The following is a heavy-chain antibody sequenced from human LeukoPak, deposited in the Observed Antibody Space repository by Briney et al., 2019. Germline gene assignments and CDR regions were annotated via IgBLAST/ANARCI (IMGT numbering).Heavy chain of an antibody. CDR1: GSSISPYY. CDR2: IYYTGST. CDR3: ARAYYYGSGTFDI. V-gene: IGHV4-59*01. Sequence: SETLSITCTVSGSSISPYYWSWIRQPPGKGLEWIGYIYYTGSTYYNPSLKSRVTISVDTSKNQFSLKLSSVTAADTAVYYCARAYYYGSGTFDIWGQGTMVTVSS. J-gene: IGHJ3*02. D-gene: IGHD3-10*01.